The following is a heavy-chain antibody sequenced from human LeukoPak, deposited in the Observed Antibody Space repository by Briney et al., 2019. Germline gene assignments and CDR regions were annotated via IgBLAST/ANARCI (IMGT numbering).Heavy chain of an antibody. CDR3: ARAAVAGDYFDY. V-gene: IGHV4-34*01. CDR1: GGSFSGYY. J-gene: IGHJ4*02. Sequence: PSETLSLTCAVYGGSFSGYYWSWIRQPPGKGLEWIGEINHSGSTNYNPSLKSRVTISVDTSKNQFSLKLSSVTAADTAVYYCARAAVAGDYFDYWGQGTLVTVSS. CDR2: INHSGST. D-gene: IGHD6-19*01.